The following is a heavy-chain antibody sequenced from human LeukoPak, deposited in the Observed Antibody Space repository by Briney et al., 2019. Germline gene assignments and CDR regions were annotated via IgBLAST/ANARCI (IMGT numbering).Heavy chain of an antibody. Sequence: PSETLSLTCAVYGGSFSGYYWRWIRQTPGQALEWSGEIDHSGTTIYNPSLKSRVTISVDTSKNQFSLELSSVTAADTAVYYCARGYPDSSGYYSGSWFDPWGQGTLVTVSS. CDR1: GGSFSGYY. D-gene: IGHD3-22*01. CDR2: IDHSGTT. CDR3: ARGYPDSSGYYSGSWFDP. J-gene: IGHJ5*02. V-gene: IGHV4-34*01.